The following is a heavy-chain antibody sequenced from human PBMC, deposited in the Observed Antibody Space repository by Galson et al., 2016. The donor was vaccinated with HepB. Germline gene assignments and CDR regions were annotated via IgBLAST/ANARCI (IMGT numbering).Heavy chain of an antibody. CDR1: GGSISNNNY. D-gene: IGHD6-13*01. CDR2: IYHSGST. CDR3: AGSLLGSSWYRGAEY. J-gene: IGHJ4*02. V-gene: IGHV4-4*02. Sequence: SETLSLTCAVSGGSISNNNYWSWVRQPPGKGLEWIGEIYHSGSTNYNPSLKSRVTISVDKTKNQFSLRLTSVTAADTAVYYCAGSLLGSSWYRGAEYWGQGILVTVSS.